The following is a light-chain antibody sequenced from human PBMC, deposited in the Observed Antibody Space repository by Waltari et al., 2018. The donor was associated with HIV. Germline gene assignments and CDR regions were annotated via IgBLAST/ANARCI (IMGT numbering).Light chain of an antibody. CDR3: VSYTEKDTFLL. Sequence: SALPQPPSASGSPGQSVAISCTGSRNDIATYNFFSLCQQHPGKAPNLLIYDFTRRPPVIPYRFSGTKSGYTASLTVSDLQVEDEADYYCVSYTEKDTFLLFGGGTKLAV. J-gene: IGLJ2*01. CDR1: RNDIATYNF. V-gene: IGLV2-8*01. CDR2: DFT.